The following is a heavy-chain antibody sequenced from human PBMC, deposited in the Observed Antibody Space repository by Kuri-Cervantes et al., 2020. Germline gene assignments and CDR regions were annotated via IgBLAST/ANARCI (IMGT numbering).Heavy chain of an antibody. D-gene: IGHD3-16*02. CDR1: GYTLTELS. CDR3: ATWAITFGGVIVLDV. V-gene: IGHV1-24*01. Sequence: ASVKVSCKVSGYTLTELSMHWVRQAPGKGLEWMGGFDPEDGETIYAQKFQGRVTMTEDTSTDTAYMELSSLRSEDTAVYYCATWAITFGGVIVLDVWGQGTTVTVSS. J-gene: IGHJ6*02. CDR2: FDPEDGET.